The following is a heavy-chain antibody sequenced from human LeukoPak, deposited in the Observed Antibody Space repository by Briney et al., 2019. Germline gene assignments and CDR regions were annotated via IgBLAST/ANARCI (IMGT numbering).Heavy chain of an antibody. CDR3: ARSTTVTLQSFDY. Sequence: PGGSLRLSCAASGFTFSSYGMHWVRQAPGKGLEWVAVIWYDGSNENYADSVKGRFTISRDNSKNTLYLQMNSLRAEDTAVYYCARSTTVTLQSFDYWGQGTLVTVSS. CDR1: GFTFSSYG. CDR2: IWYDGSNE. D-gene: IGHD4-17*01. J-gene: IGHJ4*02. V-gene: IGHV3-33*03.